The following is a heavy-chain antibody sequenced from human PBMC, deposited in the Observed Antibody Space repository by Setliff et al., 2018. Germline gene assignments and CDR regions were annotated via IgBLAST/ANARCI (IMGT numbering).Heavy chain of an antibody. D-gene: IGHD4-17*01. V-gene: IGHV1-2*02. Sequence: ASVKVSCKASGYSFTSYGTSWVRQAPGQGLEWMGWIDPNSGVTHYGQKFQGRVSVTRDTSMSTTYMELSGLRSDDTAVYHCARESVEMTTSTRSGFDYWGQGTLVTVSS. CDR3: ARESVEMTTSTRSGFDY. CDR2: IDPNSGVT. CDR1: GYSFTSYG. J-gene: IGHJ4*02.